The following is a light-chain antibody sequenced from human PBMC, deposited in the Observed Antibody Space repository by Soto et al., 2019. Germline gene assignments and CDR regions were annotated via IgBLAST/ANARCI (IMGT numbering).Light chain of an antibody. J-gene: IGKJ1*01. V-gene: IGKV1-5*03. CDR2: KAS. CDR3: QHYNSYSEA. Sequence: IPISQSPPTLSRSVGEKVTMSCRASQTISSWLAWYQQKPGKAPKLLIYKASTLKSGVPSRFSGSGSGTEFTLTISSLQPDDFATYYCQHYNSYSEAFGQGTEV. CDR1: QTISSW.